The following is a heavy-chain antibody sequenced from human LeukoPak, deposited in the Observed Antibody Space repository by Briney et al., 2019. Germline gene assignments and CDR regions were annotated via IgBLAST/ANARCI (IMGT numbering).Heavy chain of an antibody. V-gene: IGHV4-39*01. CDR3: ARTEYSWNYNY. CDR2: VSNSGST. D-gene: IGHD1-7*01. CDR1: GGSISSSSYY. Sequence: SETLSLTCSVSGGSISSSSYYWGWIRQPPGKGLEWIGSVSNSGSTYYTPSLKSRVSISVDMSKNQSSLKLSSVTAADTAIYYCARTEYSWNYNYWGQGILVTVSS. J-gene: IGHJ4*02.